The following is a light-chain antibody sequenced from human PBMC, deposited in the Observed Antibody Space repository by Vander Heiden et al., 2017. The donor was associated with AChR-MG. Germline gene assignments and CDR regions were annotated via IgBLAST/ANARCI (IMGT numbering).Light chain of an antibody. CDR1: NTDVGGYEY. CDR2: DVS. Sequence: QSALTQPASVSGSPGQSITISCTGTNTDVGGYEYVSWYQQHPGKAPKLIIYDVSSRPSGVSNRFSGSKSDTTASLTISGLQTEDEADYYCTSHTSSRTLRVFGGGTKLTVL. J-gene: IGLJ3*02. CDR3: TSHTSSRTLRV. V-gene: IGLV2-14*03.